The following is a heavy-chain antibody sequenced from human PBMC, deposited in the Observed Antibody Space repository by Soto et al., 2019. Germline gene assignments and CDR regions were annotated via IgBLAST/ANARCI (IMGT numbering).Heavy chain of an antibody. J-gene: IGHJ6*01. Sequence: LRLSCAASGFTVNNNYMGWVRQAPGKGLEWVSLIYSGDSTYYADSVKGRFTISRDNSNNALDLQMKNLGTEDTAIYYCAKGDRWGTHQPFYYAMDVWGHGTTVTVSS. CDR1: GFTVNNNY. D-gene: IGHD3-16*01. V-gene: IGHV3-53*05. CDR2: IYSGDST. CDR3: AKGDRWGTHQPFYYAMDV.